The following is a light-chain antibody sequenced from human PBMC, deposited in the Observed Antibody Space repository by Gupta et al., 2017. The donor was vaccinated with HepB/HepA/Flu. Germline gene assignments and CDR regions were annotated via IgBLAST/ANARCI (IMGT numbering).Light chain of an antibody. CDR1: QSVDNNY. CDR2: GAS. J-gene: IGKJ1*01. CDR3: QQYDSGPRT. Sequence: EIVLTQSPCTLSLSPGESATLSCTASQSVDNNYVAWYQQRPGQTPRLLIYGASTRAAGSPDRFSGSGSGTDFTLTISGLEPEDFAVYYCQQYDSGPRTFGQGTEVEIK. V-gene: IGKV3-20*01.